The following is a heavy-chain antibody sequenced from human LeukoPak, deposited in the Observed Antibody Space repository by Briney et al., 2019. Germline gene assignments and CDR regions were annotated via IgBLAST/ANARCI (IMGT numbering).Heavy chain of an antibody. CDR3: ARITGTTFGFSDY. CDR1: GYTFTDYY. J-gene: IGHJ4*02. V-gene: IGHV1-2*02. CDR2: INPNSGGT. Sequence: VASVKVSCKASGYTFTDYYMHWARQAPGQGLEWMGWINPNSGGTNYAQKFQGRVTMTRDTSISTAYMELSRLRSDDTAVYYCARITGTTFGFSDYWGQGTLVTVSS. D-gene: IGHD3-16*01.